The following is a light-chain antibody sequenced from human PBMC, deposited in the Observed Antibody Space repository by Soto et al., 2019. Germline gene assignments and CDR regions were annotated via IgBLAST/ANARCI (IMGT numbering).Light chain of an antibody. Sequence: IVLTQSPATLSLSPGERATLSCRASQSVSSYLAWYQQKPGQAPRLLIYDASNRATGIPVRFSGSGSGTDFTLTISSLEPEDFAVYYCQQHSNWPLTFGGGTKV. CDR1: QSVSSY. CDR2: DAS. J-gene: IGKJ4*01. CDR3: QQHSNWPLT. V-gene: IGKV3-11*01.